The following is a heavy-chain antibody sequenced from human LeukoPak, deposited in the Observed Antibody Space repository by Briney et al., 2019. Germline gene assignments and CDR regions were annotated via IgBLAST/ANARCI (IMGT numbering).Heavy chain of an antibody. Sequence: GGSLRLSCVASGFIISSYSMDWVRQAPGKGLEWVSYISSGSSTIYYAGSVKGRFTISRDNAKNSLYLQMNSLRAEDTAVYYCARDRRGPFDYWGQGTLVTVSS. J-gene: IGHJ4*02. D-gene: IGHD3-10*01. CDR3: ARDRRGPFDY. V-gene: IGHV3-48*04. CDR1: GFIISSYS. CDR2: ISSGSSTI.